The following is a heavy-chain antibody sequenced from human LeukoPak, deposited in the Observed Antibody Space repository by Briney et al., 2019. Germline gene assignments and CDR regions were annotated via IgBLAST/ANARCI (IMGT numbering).Heavy chain of an antibody. CDR1: GYSFTGYY. V-gene: IGHV1-2*02. CDR2: INPNSGGT. J-gene: IGHJ4*02. CDR3: ARAGGYCSSTSCYLEY. Sequence: ASVKVSCMASGYSFTGYYMHWLRQAPPQGRAWVGWINPNSGGTNNEQKFQSRVTMTRDTSISTAYMELSRLRADDTAVYYCARAGGYCSSTSCYLEYWGQGTLVTVSS. D-gene: IGHD2-2*01.